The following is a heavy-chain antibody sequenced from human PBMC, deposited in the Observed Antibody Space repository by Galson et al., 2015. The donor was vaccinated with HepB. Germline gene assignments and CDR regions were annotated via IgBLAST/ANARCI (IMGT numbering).Heavy chain of an antibody. CDR2: IYHSGST. D-gene: IGHD2-2*01. CDR3: ARWVQYCSSTSCSYYYYYYMDV. V-gene: IGHV4-4*02. J-gene: IGHJ6*03. Sequence: SETLSLTCAVSGGSISSSNWWSWVRQPPGKGLEWIGEIYHSGSTNYNPSLKSRVTISVDKSKNQFSLKLSSVTAADTAVYYCARWVQYCSSTSCSYYYYYYMDVWGKGTTVTVSS. CDR1: GGSISSSNW.